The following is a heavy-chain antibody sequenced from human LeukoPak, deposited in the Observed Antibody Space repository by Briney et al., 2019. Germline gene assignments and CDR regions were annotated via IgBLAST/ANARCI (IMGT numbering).Heavy chain of an antibody. CDR1: GFSLSSGYF. Sequence: SETLSLTCAVSGFSLSSGYFWGWIRPPPGKGLEWIGSIYHNGVSYFNPSLKSRATISVDTSKNQFSLKLTSVTAADTAVYYCARDQWATVTSLDDYWGRGTLVTVSS. V-gene: IGHV4-38-2*02. J-gene: IGHJ4*02. D-gene: IGHD4-17*01. CDR3: ARDQWATVTSLDDY. CDR2: IYHNGVS.